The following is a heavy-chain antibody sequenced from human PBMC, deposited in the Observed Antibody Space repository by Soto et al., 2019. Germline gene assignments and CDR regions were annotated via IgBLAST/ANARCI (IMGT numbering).Heavy chain of an antibody. CDR3: ASGGYDGPGAFDI. Sequence: GGSLRLSCAASGFTFSSYSMNWVRQAPGKGLEWVSSISSSSSYIYYADSVKGRFTISRDNAKNSLYLQMNSLRAEDTAVYYCASGGYDGPGAFDIWGQGTMVTVSS. V-gene: IGHV3-21*01. J-gene: IGHJ3*02. D-gene: IGHD5-12*01. CDR1: GFTFSSYS. CDR2: ISSSSSYI.